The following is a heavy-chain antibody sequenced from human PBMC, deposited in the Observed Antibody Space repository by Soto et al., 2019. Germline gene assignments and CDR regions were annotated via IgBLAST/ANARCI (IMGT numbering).Heavy chain of an antibody. D-gene: IGHD6-19*01. CDR3: AKGDSSWVSWFDP. Sequence: QAQLVQSGAEVKKPGASVKVSCQPSGYTLTAQYLHWGRKAPGKGLEWMGWINPTTGATRYAQKFQGRVTMTRDTSMSTAYLEVRSLRPDDTAVYYCAKGDSSWVSWFDPWGQGTLVTVSS. J-gene: IGHJ5*02. V-gene: IGHV1-2*02. CDR2: INPTTGAT. CDR1: GYTLTAQY.